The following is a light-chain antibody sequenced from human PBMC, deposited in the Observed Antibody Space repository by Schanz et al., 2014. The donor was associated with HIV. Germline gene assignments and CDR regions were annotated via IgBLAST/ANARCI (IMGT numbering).Light chain of an antibody. Sequence: DIQMTQSPSSLSASVGDRVTITCRASQSVSTWLAWYQQKPGKAPKLLISEASILETGVPSTFSGSGSGTEFTLTISSLQPDDFATYYCLQHNNYPLTFGGGTKVEIK. CDR2: EAS. J-gene: IGKJ4*01. CDR1: QSVSTW. V-gene: IGKV1-5*03. CDR3: LQHNNYPLT.